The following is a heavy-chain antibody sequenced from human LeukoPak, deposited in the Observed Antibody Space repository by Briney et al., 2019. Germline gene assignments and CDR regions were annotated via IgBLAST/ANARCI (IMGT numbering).Heavy chain of an antibody. CDR1: GFTFSSYA. CDR3: AKDRHTYDFWSGTQGDGYLQH. D-gene: IGHD3-3*01. V-gene: IGHV3-23*01. Sequence: GGSLRLSCAASGFTFSSYAMSWVRQAPGKGLEWVSAISGSGGSTYYADSVKGRFTISRDNSKNTLYLQMNSLRAEDTAVYYCAKDRHTYDFWSGTQGDGYLQHWGQGTLVTVSS. J-gene: IGHJ1*01. CDR2: ISGSGGST.